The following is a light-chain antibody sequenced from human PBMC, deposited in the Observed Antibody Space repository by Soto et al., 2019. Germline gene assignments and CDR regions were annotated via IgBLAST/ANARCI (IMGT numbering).Light chain of an antibody. CDR2: DDD. J-gene: IGLJ1*01. CDR1: SSNIGGNS. CDR3: GSWDSSLSAYV. V-gene: IGLV1-51*01. Sequence: QSGLTQPPSVSAAPGQRVTISCSGSSSNIGGNSVSWYQQLPGTAPKLLIYDDDKRPSGIPDRFSCSKSGTSATLGITGFQTGDEADHYCGSWDSSLSAYVFGTGTKVTV.